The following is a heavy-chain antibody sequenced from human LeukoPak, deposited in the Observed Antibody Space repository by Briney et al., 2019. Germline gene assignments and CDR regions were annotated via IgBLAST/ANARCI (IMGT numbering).Heavy chain of an antibody. V-gene: IGHV3-21*04. D-gene: IGHD3-10*01. Sequence: PGGSLRLSCAASGFIFSSYTMNWVRQAPGKGLEWVSSISSSSTYIYNADSVKGRFTISRDNAKNSLYLQMNSLRAEDTALYYCARLSSGSYSVVSVFDIWGQGTMVTVSS. CDR3: ARLSSGSYSVVSVFDI. J-gene: IGHJ3*02. CDR2: ISSSSTYI. CDR1: GFIFSSYT.